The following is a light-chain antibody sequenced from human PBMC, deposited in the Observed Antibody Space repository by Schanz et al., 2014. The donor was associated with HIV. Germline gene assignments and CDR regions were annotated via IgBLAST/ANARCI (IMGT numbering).Light chain of an antibody. CDR1: QSISNN. CDR2: GAF. V-gene: IGKV3-15*01. CDR3: QQYHDWGT. J-gene: IGKJ1*01. Sequence: EIVMTQSPATLYVSPGEGATLSCRASQSISNNLAWYQHKPGQAPRLLIYGAFTRATGIPVRFSGRGSGTEFTLTINSLQSEDFAMYYCQQYHDWGTFGQGTKVEIK.